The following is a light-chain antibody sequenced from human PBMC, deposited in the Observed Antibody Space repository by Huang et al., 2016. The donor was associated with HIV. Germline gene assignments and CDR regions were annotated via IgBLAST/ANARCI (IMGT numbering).Light chain of an antibody. CDR1: QTISSS. V-gene: IGKV3-11*01. CDR2: AAS. J-gene: IGKJ1*01. CDR3: QQRGDWPLT. Sequence: EIVLTQSPATLSLSPGERATLSCRASQTISSSLAWYQQKPGQAPRLLIYAASNRATGIPARLSGRGSGTDFTLTISSLEPEDFAVYYCQQRGDWPLTFGQGTKVDIK.